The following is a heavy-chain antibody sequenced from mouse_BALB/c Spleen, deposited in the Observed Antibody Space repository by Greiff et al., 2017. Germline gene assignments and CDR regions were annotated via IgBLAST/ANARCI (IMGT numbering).Heavy chain of an antibody. CDR1: GFTFSSYG. J-gene: IGHJ2*01. CDR3: ARHEGAFDY. CDR2: ISSGGSYT. V-gene: IGHV5-6*01. Sequence: EVQLVESGGDLVKPGGSLKLSCAASGFTFSSYGMSWVRQTPDKRLEWVATISSGGSYTYYPDSVKGRFTISRDNAKNTLYLQMSSLKSEDTAMYYCARHEGAFDYWGQGTTLTVAS.